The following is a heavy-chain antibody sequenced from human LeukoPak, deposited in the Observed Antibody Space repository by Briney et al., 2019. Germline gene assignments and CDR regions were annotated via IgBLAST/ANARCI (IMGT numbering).Heavy chain of an antibody. CDR1: GFTLSSYA. CDR2: ISGSGGST. CDR3: AKDWGSSDWYNWFDP. J-gene: IGHJ5*02. D-gene: IGHD6-19*01. V-gene: IGHV3-23*01. Sequence: PGGSLRLSCAASGFTLSSYAMSWVRQAPGMGLEWVSVISGSGGSTYYADSVKGRLTISRDNSKNTLYLQMNSLRVEDTAVYYCAKDWGSSDWYNWFDPWGQGTLVTVSS.